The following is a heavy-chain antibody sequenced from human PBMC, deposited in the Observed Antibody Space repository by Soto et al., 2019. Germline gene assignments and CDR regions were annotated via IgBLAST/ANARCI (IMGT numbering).Heavy chain of an antibody. D-gene: IGHD6-13*01. CDR1: GFTFSSYG. Sequence: QVQLVESGGGVVQPGRSLRLSCAASGFTFSSYGIHWVRQAPGKGLEWVAVIWYDGSNKYYADSVKGRFTISRDNSKNTLYLQMNSLRAEDTAVDYCARDRVLGGGQRLVRLAYWGQGTLVTVSS. J-gene: IGHJ4*02. CDR3: ARDRVLGGGQRLVRLAY. CDR2: IWYDGSNK. V-gene: IGHV3-33*01.